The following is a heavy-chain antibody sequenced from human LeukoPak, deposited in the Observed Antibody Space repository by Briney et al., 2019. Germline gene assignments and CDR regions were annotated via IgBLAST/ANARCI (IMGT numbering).Heavy chain of an antibody. D-gene: IGHD4-17*01. Sequence: GASVKVSCKTSGYRFNAYGISWVRQAPGQGLEWMGWISGYNGNTNYGEKVQGRLTMTLDTSTTTAYMELSGLRSDDTAVYYCARVIDFGDNGDDAFDTWGQGTLVTVSS. J-gene: IGHJ3*02. V-gene: IGHV1-18*01. CDR1: GYRFNAYG. CDR2: ISGYNGNT. CDR3: ARVIDFGDNGDDAFDT.